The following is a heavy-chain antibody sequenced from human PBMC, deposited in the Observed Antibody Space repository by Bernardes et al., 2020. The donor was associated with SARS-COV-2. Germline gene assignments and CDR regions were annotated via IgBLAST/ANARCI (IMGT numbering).Heavy chain of an antibody. CDR3: ARDKTRHCSGGSCYNVDAFDI. D-gene: IGHD2-15*01. CDR1: GFTFSSYS. CDR2: ISSSSSYI. Sequence: GGSLRLSCAASGFTFSSYSINWVRQAPGKGLEWVSSISSSSSYIYYADSVKGRFTISRDNAKNSLYLQMNSLRAEDTAVYYCARDKTRHCSGGSCYNVDAFDIWGQGTMVTVSS. V-gene: IGHV3-21*01. J-gene: IGHJ3*02.